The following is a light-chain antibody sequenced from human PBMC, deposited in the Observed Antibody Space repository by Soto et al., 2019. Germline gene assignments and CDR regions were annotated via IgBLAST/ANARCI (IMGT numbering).Light chain of an antibody. J-gene: IGKJ2*01. Sequence: DIPMTQSPSTLSASVGDRVTIACRASQSINDWLAWYQQKPGKAPKLLIYRASNLESGVPSRFSGSGSGTEFTLTISSLRPDDFATYYCQQYNSYSYTFGQGTKLEIK. CDR3: QQYNSYSYT. V-gene: IGKV1-5*03. CDR2: RAS. CDR1: QSINDW.